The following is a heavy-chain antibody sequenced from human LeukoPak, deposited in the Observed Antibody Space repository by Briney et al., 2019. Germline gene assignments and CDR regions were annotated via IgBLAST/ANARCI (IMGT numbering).Heavy chain of an antibody. V-gene: IGHV3-9*01. CDR3: AKAHMSGSYFDY. CDR2: ISWNSGSI. Sequence: GRSLRLSCGASGFTFDDYAMHWVRQAPGKGLEWVSGISWNSGSIGYADSVKGRFTISRDNAKNSLYLQMNSLRAEDTALYYCAKAHMSGSYFDYWGQGTLVTVSS. CDR1: GFTFDDYA. J-gene: IGHJ4*02. D-gene: IGHD1-26*01.